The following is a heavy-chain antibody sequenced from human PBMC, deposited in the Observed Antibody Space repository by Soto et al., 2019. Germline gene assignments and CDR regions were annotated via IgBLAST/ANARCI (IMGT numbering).Heavy chain of an antibody. CDR2: ISWNSGSI. V-gene: IGHV3-9*01. D-gene: IGHD4-4*01. CDR3: AKGLARRTVYGMDV. J-gene: IGHJ6*02. CDR1: GFTFDDYA. Sequence: EVQLVESGGGLVQPGRSLRLSCAASGFTFDDYAMHWVRQAPGKGLEWVSGISWNSGSIGYADSVKGRFTISRDNAKNSLYLQMNSLRAEDTALYYCAKGLARRTVYGMDVWGQGTTVTVSS.